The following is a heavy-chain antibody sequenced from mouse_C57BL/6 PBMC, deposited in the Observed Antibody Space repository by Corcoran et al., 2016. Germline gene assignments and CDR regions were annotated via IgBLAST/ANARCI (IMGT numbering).Heavy chain of an antibody. CDR2: INPNNGGT. J-gene: IGHJ1*03. Sequence: EVQLQQSGPELVKPGASVKISCKASGYTFTDYYMNWVKQSHGKSLEWIGDINPNNGGTSYNQKFKGKATLTVDKSSSTAYMELRSLTSEDSAVYYCARGNYYGSSYGYLDVWGTGTTVTVSS. CDR3: ARGNYYGSSYGYLDV. D-gene: IGHD1-1*01. V-gene: IGHV1-26*01. CDR1: GYTFTDYY.